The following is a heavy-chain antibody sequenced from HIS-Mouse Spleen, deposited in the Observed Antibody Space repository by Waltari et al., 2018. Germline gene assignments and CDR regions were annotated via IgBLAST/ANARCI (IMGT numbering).Heavy chain of an antibody. V-gene: IGHV3-30*18. D-gene: IGHD3-9*01. CDR3: AKELKLVIIDY. J-gene: IGHJ4*02. CDR1: GFTFSSYC. Sequence: QVQLVESGGGVVQPGRSLRLSCAASGFTFSSYCMPWVRQAPGKGLEWGAVISYDGSNKYYADSVKGRFTISRDNSKNTLYLQMNSLRAEDTAVYYCAKELKLVIIDYWGQGTLVTVSS. CDR2: ISYDGSNK.